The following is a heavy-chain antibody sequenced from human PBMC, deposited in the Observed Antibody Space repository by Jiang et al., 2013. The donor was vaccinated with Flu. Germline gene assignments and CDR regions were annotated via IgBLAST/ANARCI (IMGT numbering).Heavy chain of an antibody. J-gene: IGHJ5*02. D-gene: IGHD6-19*01. Sequence: AQKFQGWVTMTRDTSISTAYMELSRLRSDDTAVYYCARLWIGGWEGWFDPWGQGTLVTVSS. V-gene: IGHV1-2*04. CDR3: ARLWIGGWEGWFDP.